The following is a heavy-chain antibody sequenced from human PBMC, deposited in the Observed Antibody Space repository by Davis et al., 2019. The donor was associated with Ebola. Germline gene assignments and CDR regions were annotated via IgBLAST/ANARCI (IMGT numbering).Heavy chain of an antibody. J-gene: IGHJ5*02. Sequence: MPGGSLRLSCTVSGGSISSSSYYWGWIRQPPGKGLEWIGSIYYSGSTYYNPSLKSRVTISVDTSKNQFSLKLSSVTAADTAVYYCARAMTTVTTSWFDPWGQGTLVTVSS. CDR3: ARAMTTVTTSWFDP. CDR1: GGSISSSSYY. CDR2: IYYSGST. D-gene: IGHD4-17*01. V-gene: IGHV4-39*01.